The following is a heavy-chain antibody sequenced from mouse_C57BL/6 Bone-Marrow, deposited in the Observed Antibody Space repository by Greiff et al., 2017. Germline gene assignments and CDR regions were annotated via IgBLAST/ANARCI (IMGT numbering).Heavy chain of an antibody. D-gene: IGHD1-1*01. Sequence: EVQLQQSGPVLVKPGASVKMSCKASGYTFTDYYMNWVKQSHGKSLEWIGVINPYNGGTSYNQKFKGKATLTVDKSSSTAYMELNSLTSEDSAVYYCARPPYYYGSEYYFDYWGQGTTLTVSS. CDR1: GYTFTDYY. CDR3: ARPPYYYGSEYYFDY. CDR2: INPYNGGT. J-gene: IGHJ2*01. V-gene: IGHV1-19*01.